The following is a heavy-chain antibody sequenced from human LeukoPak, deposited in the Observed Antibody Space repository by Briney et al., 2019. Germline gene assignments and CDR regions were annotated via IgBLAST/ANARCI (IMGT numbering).Heavy chain of an antibody. CDR2: IYSGGDT. CDR3: ARGHRGTGLDY. D-gene: IGHD1-1*01. V-gene: IGHV3-53*01. Sequence: PGGSLRLTCAASGFIVTNTYMSWVSHAPGKGLEWVSVIYSGGDTFYTDSVKGRFTISRDDSSNTLSLQMSSLRVEDTVAYYCARGHRGTGLDYWGLGTLVTVSS. J-gene: IGHJ4*02. CDR1: GFIVTNTY.